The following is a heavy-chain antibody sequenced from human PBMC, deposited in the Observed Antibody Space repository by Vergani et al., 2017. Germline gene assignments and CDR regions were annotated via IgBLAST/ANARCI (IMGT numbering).Heavy chain of an antibody. D-gene: IGHD3-10*01. J-gene: IGHJ4*02. CDR2: ISSSSSYI. CDR1: GFTFSSYS. CDR3: AGGDYYASGSSLVGGY. Sequence: EVQLVESGGGLVKPGGSLRLSCAASGFTFSSYSMNWVRQAPGKGLEWVSSISSSSSYIYYADSVKGRFTISRDNAKISLYLQMNSLRAEDTAVYYCAGGDYYASGSSLVGGYWGQGTLVTVSS. V-gene: IGHV3-21*01.